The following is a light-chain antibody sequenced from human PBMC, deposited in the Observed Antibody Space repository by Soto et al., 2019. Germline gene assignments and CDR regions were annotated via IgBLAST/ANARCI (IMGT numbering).Light chain of an antibody. CDR3: QQYVSYWT. J-gene: IGKJ1*01. V-gene: IGKV1-5*01. CDR2: KSA. CDR1: QDLDKW. Sequence: ILMSQSPSSLSASVGDRVTITCRASQDLDKWLAWYQQKPGRAPNLLLYKSATLRQGVPSRFSGIGSEREYCLTITDLQPDDFATLYCQQYVSYWTFGQGTVVDMK.